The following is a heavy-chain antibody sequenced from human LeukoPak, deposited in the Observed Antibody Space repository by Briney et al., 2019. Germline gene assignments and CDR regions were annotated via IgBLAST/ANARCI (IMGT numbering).Heavy chain of an antibody. D-gene: IGHD6-19*01. V-gene: IGHV4-59*01. Sequence: SETLSLTCTVSGGSISSYYWSWIRQPPGKGLEWIGYIYYSGSTNYNPSLKSRVTISVDTSKNQFSLKLCSVTAADTAVYYCARGSGYSSGWYSAFDIWGQGTMVTVSS. CDR2: IYYSGST. J-gene: IGHJ3*02. CDR1: GGSISSYY. CDR3: ARGSGYSSGWYSAFDI.